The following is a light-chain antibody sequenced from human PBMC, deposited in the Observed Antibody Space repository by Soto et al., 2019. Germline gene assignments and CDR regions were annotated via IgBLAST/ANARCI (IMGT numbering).Light chain of an antibody. V-gene: IGKV1-39*01. CDR2: AAS. CDR1: HSMSRY. J-gene: IGKJ2*01. Sequence: DIQMTQSPSSLSASVGDRVTITCRASHSMSRYLNWYQQKPGKAPKLLIYAASSLQSGVPSRFSGSGSGTDFTLTISSLQPEDFSTYYCQQSYTTPYTFGQGTKLEIK. CDR3: QQSYTTPYT.